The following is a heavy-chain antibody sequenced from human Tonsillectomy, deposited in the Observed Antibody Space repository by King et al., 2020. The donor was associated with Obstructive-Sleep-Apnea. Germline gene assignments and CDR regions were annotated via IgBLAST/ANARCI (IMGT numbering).Heavy chain of an antibody. Sequence: VQLVQSGAEVKKPGESLRISCKGSGYSFTSYWISLVRQMPGKGLEWMGRNDPSDSYPNYIPSFQGHVTISADKSSSTAYLQWSSLKASDTAMYYCASTQVGTTPSYFDYWGQGTLVTVSS. D-gene: IGHD1-26*01. J-gene: IGHJ4*02. V-gene: IGHV5-10-1*01. CDR3: ASTQVGTTPSYFDY. CDR1: GYSFTSYW. CDR2: NDPSDSYP.